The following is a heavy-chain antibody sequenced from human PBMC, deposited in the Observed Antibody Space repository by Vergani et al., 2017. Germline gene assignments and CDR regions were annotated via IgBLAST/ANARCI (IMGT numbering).Heavy chain of an antibody. CDR1: GFTFSSYS. V-gene: IGHV3-21*01. CDR2: ISSSSSYI. CDR3: ARSRIAARPWCFGFDY. D-gene: IGHD6-6*01. Sequence: EVQLVESGGGLVKPGGSLRLSCAASGFTFSSYSMNWVRQAPGKGLEWVSSISSSSSYIYYADSVKGRFTISRDNAKNSLYLQMNSLRAEDTAVYYCARSRIAARPWCFGFDYWGQGTLVTVSS. J-gene: IGHJ4*02.